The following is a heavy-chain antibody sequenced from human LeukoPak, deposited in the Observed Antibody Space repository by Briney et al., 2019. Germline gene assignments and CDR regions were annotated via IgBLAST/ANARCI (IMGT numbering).Heavy chain of an antibody. D-gene: IGHD2-15*01. CDR3: ARGNPVVAATPSYYFDY. Sequence: ASVKVSCKASGYTFTNYYIHWVRQAPGQGLEWMGIINPSGGSSSYAQKFQGRVTMTRDTSTSTVYMELSSLRFEDTAVYYCARGNPVVAATPSYYFDYWGQGTLVTVSS. J-gene: IGHJ4*02. CDR1: GYTFTNYY. V-gene: IGHV1-46*01. CDR2: INPSGGSS.